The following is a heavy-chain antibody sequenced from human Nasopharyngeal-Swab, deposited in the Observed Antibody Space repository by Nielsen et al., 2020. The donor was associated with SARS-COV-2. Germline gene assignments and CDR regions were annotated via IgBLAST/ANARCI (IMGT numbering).Heavy chain of an antibody. V-gene: IGHV4-31*03. D-gene: IGHD6-13*01. Sequence: SETLSLTCTVSGGSISSGGYYWSWIRQHPGKGLEWIGYIHYSGSTYYNPSLKSRVTISVDTSKNQFSLKLSSVTAADTAVYYCARDQGSSWGLGYGMDVWGQGTTVTVSS. CDR2: IHYSGST. CDR1: GGSISSGGYY. J-gene: IGHJ6*02. CDR3: ARDQGSSWGLGYGMDV.